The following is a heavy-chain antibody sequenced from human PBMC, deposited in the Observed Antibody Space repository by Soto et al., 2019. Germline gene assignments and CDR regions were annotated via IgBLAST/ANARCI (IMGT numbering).Heavy chain of an antibody. CDR2: ILPGDSDT. D-gene: IGHD3-16*01. V-gene: IGHV5-51*01. J-gene: IGHJ4*02. Sequence: GESLTISCTGVGYTFTNYWIGWVRQTPGKGLEWMGIILPGDSDTRYNPSFEGQVTVSADESISTAYLQWNTLKASDTAMYYCVRPNFGALTHFDFWGQGTLVTVSS. CDR3: VRPNFGALTHFDF. CDR1: GYTFTNYW.